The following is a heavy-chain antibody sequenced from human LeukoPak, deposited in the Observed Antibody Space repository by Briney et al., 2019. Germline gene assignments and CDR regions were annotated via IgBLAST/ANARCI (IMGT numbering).Heavy chain of an antibody. CDR2: ISTYNGNT. CDR1: GYTFTSYG. D-gene: IGHD3-3*01. J-gene: IGHJ6*03. Sequence: GASVKVSCKASGYTFTSYGISWVRQAPGQGLEWMGWISTYNGNTNYVQKIQGRVTMTTDTSTSTAYMELRSLRSDATAVYYCARDWSPLDYYYYFMDVWGKGTTVTVSS. V-gene: IGHV1-18*01. CDR3: ARDWSPLDYYYYFMDV.